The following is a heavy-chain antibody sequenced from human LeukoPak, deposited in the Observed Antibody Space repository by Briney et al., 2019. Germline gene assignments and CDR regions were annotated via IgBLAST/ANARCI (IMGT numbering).Heavy chain of an antibody. J-gene: IGHJ4*02. CDR3: ARDLYGDFDY. CDR1: GFTVSSNY. CDR2: IYSGGST. D-gene: IGHD4-17*01. V-gene: IGHV3-53*01. Sequence: PGGSLRLSCAASGFTVSSNYMSWVRQAPGKGLEWVSVIYSGGSTYYADSGKGRFTISRDNSKNTLYLQMNSLRAEDTAVYYCARDLYGDFDYWGQGTLVTVSS.